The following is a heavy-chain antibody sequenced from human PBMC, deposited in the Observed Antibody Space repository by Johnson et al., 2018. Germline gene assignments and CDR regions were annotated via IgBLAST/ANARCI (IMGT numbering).Heavy chain of an antibody. V-gene: IGHV3-74*01. J-gene: IGHJ3*01. CDR2: ISGDGDSK. D-gene: IGHD5-18*01. CDR3: VKSYDMGWFAFHV. CDR1: GFTFSSYW. Sequence: VQLQESGGGLVQPGGSLRLSCAASGFTFSSYWMHWVRQAPGQGPEWVSRISGDGDSKHYADSVKGRFTVSRDNAKNTQYLQLNSLRAEDTAVYYCVKSYDMGWFAFHVWGQGTVVTVSS.